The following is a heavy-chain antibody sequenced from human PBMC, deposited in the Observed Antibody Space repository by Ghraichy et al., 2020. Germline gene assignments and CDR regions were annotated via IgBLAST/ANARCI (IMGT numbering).Heavy chain of an antibody. CDR1: GGSINSDNW. D-gene: IGHD3-22*01. Sequence: LSLTCAVSGGSINSDNWCSWVRQTPGKGLEWIGEIFHTGATNYNPSLKSRVTISVDKSKNQFSLRLKSVTAADTAVYFCARGADSSGWRQNWFDPWGQGILVTVSS. CDR2: IFHTGAT. V-gene: IGHV4-4*01. CDR3: ARGADSSGWRQNWFDP. J-gene: IGHJ5*02.